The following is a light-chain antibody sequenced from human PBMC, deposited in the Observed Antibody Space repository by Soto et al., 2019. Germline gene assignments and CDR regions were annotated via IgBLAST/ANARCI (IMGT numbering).Light chain of an antibody. Sequence: EIILTLSRAPLSVSQGERATLSSRASQSVSSNLAWYQQKPGQAPRLLIYGASTRATGIPDRFSGSGSGTEFTLSISSLQSEDFAVYYCQQYNNWPFSFGQGTRLEI. CDR3: QQYNNWPFS. CDR2: GAS. J-gene: IGKJ5*01. V-gene: IGKV3-15*01. CDR1: QSVSSN.